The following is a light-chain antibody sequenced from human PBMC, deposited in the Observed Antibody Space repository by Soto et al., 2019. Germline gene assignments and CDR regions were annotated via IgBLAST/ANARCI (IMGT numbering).Light chain of an antibody. CDR2: AAS. J-gene: IGKJ1*01. V-gene: IGKV3-20*01. CDR1: QSVTYRY. Sequence: EIVLTQSPATLSLSPGQRVTLSCRASQSVTYRYLAWYQQKPGQAPRLLIYAASTRATGIPDRFSGSGSGTDFTFTISRLEPGDFAVYYCQQYGSSPWTFGQGTKVDIK. CDR3: QQYGSSPWT.